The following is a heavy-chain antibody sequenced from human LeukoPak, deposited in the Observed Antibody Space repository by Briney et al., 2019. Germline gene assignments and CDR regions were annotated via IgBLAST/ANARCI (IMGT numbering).Heavy chain of an antibody. CDR3: ARTVGARTFYFDH. V-gene: IGHV4-31*03. D-gene: IGHD1-26*01. Sequence: PSETLSLTCTVSGGSISSGVYYWSWLRQHPGKGLEWMGYIFYTGRVSYNPSLKSRITISVDSTRNHFSLGVSSVTAADTAVYYCARTVGARTFYFDHWGHGTLVTVSS. CDR2: IFYTGRV. J-gene: IGHJ4*01. CDR1: GGSISSGVYY.